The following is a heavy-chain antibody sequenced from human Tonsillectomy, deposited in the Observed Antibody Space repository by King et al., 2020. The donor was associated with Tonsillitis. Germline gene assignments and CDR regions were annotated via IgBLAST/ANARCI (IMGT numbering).Heavy chain of an antibody. J-gene: IGHJ4*02. Sequence: QLQESGPGLVKPSETLSLTCTVSGGSISSYYWSWIRQPPGKGLEWIGYIYYSGSTNYNPSLQSRVTISVDTSKNQFSLKLSSVTAADTAGDYCARGESGSYKLEFDYWGQGTLVTVSS. V-gene: IGHV4-59*01. CDR2: IYYSGST. D-gene: IGHD1-26*01. CDR3: ARGESGSYKLEFDY. CDR1: GGSISSYY.